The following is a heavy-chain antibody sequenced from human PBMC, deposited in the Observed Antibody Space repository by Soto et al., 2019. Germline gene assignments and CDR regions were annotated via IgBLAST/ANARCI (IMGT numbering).Heavy chain of an antibody. V-gene: IGHV4-4*09. CDR1: GGSGGNHY. CDR2: IYRTGST. D-gene: IGHD1-7*01. CDR3: ASRDPGTSVDY. Sequence: SEPKCVRSSVAGGSGGNHYGRWIRQPPGQGLEWIGEIYRTGSTNYNPSLKSRVTISLDKSENQFSLKVTSLTAADTAVYYCASRDPGTSVDYWGQGTLVTVSS. J-gene: IGHJ4*02.